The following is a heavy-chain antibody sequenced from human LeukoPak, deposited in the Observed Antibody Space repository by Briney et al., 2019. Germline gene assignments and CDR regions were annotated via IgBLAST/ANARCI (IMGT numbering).Heavy chain of an antibody. CDR1: GFTFSGYW. J-gene: IGHJ4*02. Sequence: GGSLRLSCAASGFTFSGYWMHWVRQAPGKGLVWVSRINSDWSTTSYADSVMGRFTIYRDNAKNTLYLQMNSLRAEDTVVYYCARVIYSGWQGELSDWGQGTLVTVSS. CDR3: ARVIYSGWQGELSD. CDR2: INSDWSTT. V-gene: IGHV3-74*01. D-gene: IGHD6-19*01.